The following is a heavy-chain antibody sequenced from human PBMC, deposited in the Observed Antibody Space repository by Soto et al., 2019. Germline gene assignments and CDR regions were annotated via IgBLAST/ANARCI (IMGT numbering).Heavy chain of an antibody. D-gene: IGHD4-17*01. J-gene: IGHJ6*02. Sequence: GGSLRLSCAASGFTFSSYGMHWVRQAPGKGLEWVVVISYDGSNKYYADSVKGRFTISRDNSKNTLYLQMNSLRAEDTAVYYCAKHLSDYGDYNHYYYYGMDVWGQGTTVTVSS. CDR1: GFTFSSYG. CDR2: ISYDGSNK. CDR3: AKHLSDYGDYNHYYYYGMDV. V-gene: IGHV3-30*18.